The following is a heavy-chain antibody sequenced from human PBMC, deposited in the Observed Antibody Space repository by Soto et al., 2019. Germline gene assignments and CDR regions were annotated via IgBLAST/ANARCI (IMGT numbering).Heavy chain of an antibody. D-gene: IGHD2-2*01. CDR3: ARDGKPVVPNYFDY. V-gene: IGHV3-33*01. CDR2: IWYDGSNK. Sequence: QVQLVESGGGVVQPGRSLRLSCAASGFTFSSYGMHWVRQAPGKGLEWVAVIWYDGSNKYYADSVKGRFTISRDNSKNTLYLQMNSLRAEETAVYYCARDGKPVVPNYFDYWAREPWSPSPQ. J-gene: IGHJ4*02. CDR1: GFTFSSYG.